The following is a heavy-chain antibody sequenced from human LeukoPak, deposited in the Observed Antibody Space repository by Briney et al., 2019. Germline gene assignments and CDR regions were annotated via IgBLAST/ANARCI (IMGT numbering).Heavy chain of an antibody. CDR3: ARGGYYGSGTYLFDP. CDR1: GYTFTGHY. Sequence: ASVKVSCKASGYTFTGHYMHWVRQAPGQGLEWMGWINPNTGGTNYAQNFQGRVTMTTDASISTAYMELSRLRSDDTAVYYCARGGYYGSGTYLFDPWGQGTLVTVTS. J-gene: IGHJ5*02. CDR2: INPNTGGT. D-gene: IGHD3-10*01. V-gene: IGHV1-2*02.